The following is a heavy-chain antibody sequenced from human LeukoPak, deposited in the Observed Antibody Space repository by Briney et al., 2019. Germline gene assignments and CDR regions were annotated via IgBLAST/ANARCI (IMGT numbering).Heavy chain of an antibody. CDR2: ISGSGDNT. Sequence: GGSLRLSCAASEFTFSNYAMSWVRQAPGKGLEWVSAISGSGDNTYYVDSVKGRFTISRDNSKNTVYLQMNSLRDEDTAAYYCAKVSGYSYGRLDYWGQGTLVTVSS. CDR1: EFTFSNYA. CDR3: AKVSGYSYGRLDY. V-gene: IGHV3-23*01. D-gene: IGHD5-18*01. J-gene: IGHJ4*02.